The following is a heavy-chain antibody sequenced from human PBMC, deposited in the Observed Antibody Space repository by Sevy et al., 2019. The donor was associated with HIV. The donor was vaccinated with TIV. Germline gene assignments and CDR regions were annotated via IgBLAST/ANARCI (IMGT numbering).Heavy chain of an antibody. J-gene: IGHJ4*02. D-gene: IGHD3-22*01. CDR3: AGHYYDSTGYYFPLDY. Sequence: GESLKISCAASGFTFSTYAMYWVRQAPGKGLEWVAVISDDGNNKDYADSVKGRFTVSRDNSKNTLYLQMNSLRADDMAVYYCAGHYYDSTGYYFPLDYWGQGTLVTVSS. CDR2: ISDDGNNK. CDR1: GFTFSTYA. V-gene: IGHV3-30*04.